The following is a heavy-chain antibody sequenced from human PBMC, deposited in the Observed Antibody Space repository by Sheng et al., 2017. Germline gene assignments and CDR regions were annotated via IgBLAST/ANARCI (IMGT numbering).Heavy chain of an antibody. CDR3: ATIGLYSSGRYYFDY. J-gene: IGHJ4*02. CDR2: IKEDGSEK. D-gene: IGHD6-19*01. CDR1: RFTFSRYW. Sequence: EVQLVESGGGLVQPGGSLRLSCAASRFTFSRYWMSWFRQAPGKGLEWVANIKEDGSEKYYVDSVKGRFTISRDNAKNSLYLQMNSLRAEDTAVYHCATIGLYSSGRYYFDYWGQGTLVTVSS. V-gene: IGHV3-7*01.